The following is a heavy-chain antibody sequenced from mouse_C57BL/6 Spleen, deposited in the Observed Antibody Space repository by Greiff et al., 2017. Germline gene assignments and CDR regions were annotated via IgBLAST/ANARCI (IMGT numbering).Heavy chain of an antibody. Sequence: EVKVVESGGGLVKPGGSLKLSCAASGFTFSSYTMSWVRQTPEKRLEWVATISGGGGNTYYPDSVKGRFTISRDNAKNTLYLQMSSLRSEDTALYYCARYGYDDDWFAYWGQGTLVTVSA. V-gene: IGHV5-9*01. CDR2: ISGGGGNT. D-gene: IGHD2-2*01. CDR1: GFTFSSYT. J-gene: IGHJ3*01. CDR3: ARYGYDDDWFAY.